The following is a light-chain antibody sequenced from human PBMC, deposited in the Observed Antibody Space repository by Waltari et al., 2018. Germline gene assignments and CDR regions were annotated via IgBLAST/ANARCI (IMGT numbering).Light chain of an antibody. J-gene: IGKJ3*01. CDR2: DAS. V-gene: IGKV3-11*01. CDR1: QSISSY. CDR3: QQRSKSFT. Sequence: EIVLKQSPATLSLSPGDSSNLSCRASQSISSYLAWYQQKPGQAPRLLIYDASTRATGIPARFSGSGSVTEFTLTISSLEPEDFAIYYCQQRSKSFTFGPGTKVDMK.